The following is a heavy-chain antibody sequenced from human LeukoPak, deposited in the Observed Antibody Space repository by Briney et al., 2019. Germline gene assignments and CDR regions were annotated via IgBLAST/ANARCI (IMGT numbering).Heavy chain of an antibody. Sequence: SETLSLTCTVSGDSISSYYWSWIRQPPGKGLEWIGYIYCSGTSNYNPSLKCRVTISIDTSKNQFSLRLTSVTAADTAVYYCARHSDSSSWCSWFDPWGQGTLVTVSS. CDR3: ARHSDSSSWCSWFDP. CDR1: GDSISSYY. J-gene: IGHJ5*02. V-gene: IGHV4-59*08. CDR2: IYCSGTS. D-gene: IGHD6-13*01.